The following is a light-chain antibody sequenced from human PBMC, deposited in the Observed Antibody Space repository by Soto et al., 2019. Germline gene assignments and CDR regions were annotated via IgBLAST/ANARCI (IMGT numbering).Light chain of an antibody. CDR2: GAS. V-gene: IGKV1-39*01. J-gene: IGKJ4*01. Sequence: DIQMTQSPSSLAAFVGDRVTITCRASQTINSALHWYQQKPGKAPELLIYGASTLQSGVPSRFGGSGSGTDFTLTISSLQPEDFAICYCQQTYSLPLAFGGGTRLEIK. CDR3: QQTYSLPLA. CDR1: QTINSA.